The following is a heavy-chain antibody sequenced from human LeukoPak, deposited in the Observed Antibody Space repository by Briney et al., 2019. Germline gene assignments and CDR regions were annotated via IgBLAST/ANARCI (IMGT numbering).Heavy chain of an antibody. J-gene: IGHJ3*02. V-gene: IGHV3-7*01. Sequence: PGGSLRLSCAASGFTFSSSWMAWVRQAPGKGLEWVGNIKEDGTAKNYVVSARGRFTISRDNAKNSLYLQMNSLRGEDTAVYYCTRDSGYNAFDIWGQGTMVTVSS. CDR1: GFTFSSSW. D-gene: IGHD5-12*01. CDR3: TRDSGYNAFDI. CDR2: IKEDGTAK.